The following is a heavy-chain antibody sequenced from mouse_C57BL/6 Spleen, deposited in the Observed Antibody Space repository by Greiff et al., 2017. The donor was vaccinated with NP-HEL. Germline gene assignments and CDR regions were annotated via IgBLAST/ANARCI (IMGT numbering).Heavy chain of an antibody. CDR2: IDPETGGT. CDR3: TRWNTGTFDY. CDR1: GYTFTDYE. Sequence: VKVVESGAELVRPGASVTLSCKASGYTFTDYEMHWVKQTPVHGLEWIGAIDPETGGTAYNQKFKGKAILTADKSSSTAYMELRSLTSEDSAVYYCTRWNTGTFDYWGQGTTLTVSS. J-gene: IGHJ2*01. V-gene: IGHV1-15*01. D-gene: IGHD4-1*01.